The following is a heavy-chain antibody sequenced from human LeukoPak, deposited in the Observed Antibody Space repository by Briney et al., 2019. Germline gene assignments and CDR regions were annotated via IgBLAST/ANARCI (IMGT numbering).Heavy chain of an antibody. Sequence: GGSLRLSCAASGFTFSSYSMNWVRQAPGKGLEWVSSISGSSNHIYYADSVKGRFTISRDNAKNSLYLQMNSLRAEDTALYYCARGPPFDYWGQGTLVTVSS. CDR3: ARGPPFDY. J-gene: IGHJ4*02. CDR2: ISGSSNHI. V-gene: IGHV3-21*01. CDR1: GFTFSSYS.